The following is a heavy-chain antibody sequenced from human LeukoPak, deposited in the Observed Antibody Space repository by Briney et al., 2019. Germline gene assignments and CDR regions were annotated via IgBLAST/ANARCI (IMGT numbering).Heavy chain of an antibody. CDR3: AGGTGGYSYNRFDY. V-gene: IGHV4-59*07. J-gene: IGHJ4*02. CDR1: GGSISSYY. Sequence: PSDTLSLTCTVSGGSISSYYWSWIRQPPGKGLEWIGYIYYSGSTNYNPSLKSRVTISVDTSKNQFSLKLSSVTAADTAVYYCAGGTGGYSYNRFDYWGQGSLVTVSS. D-gene: IGHD5-18*01. CDR2: IYYSGST.